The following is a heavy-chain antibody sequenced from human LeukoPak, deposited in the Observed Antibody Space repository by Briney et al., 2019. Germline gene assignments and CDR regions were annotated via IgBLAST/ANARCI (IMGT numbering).Heavy chain of an antibody. Sequence: SETLSLTCTVSGGSISSYYWSWIRQHPGKGLECSGYIYYSWSTYYNPSLQSRVTISVDTSKNQFSLKLSTVTAADTAVYYCARGLGDSSVYHYFHYFDYWGQGTLVTVSS. J-gene: IGHJ4*02. CDR1: GGSISSYY. V-gene: IGHV4-59*06. D-gene: IGHD3-22*01. CDR2: IYYSWST. CDR3: ARGLGDSSVYHYFHYFDY.